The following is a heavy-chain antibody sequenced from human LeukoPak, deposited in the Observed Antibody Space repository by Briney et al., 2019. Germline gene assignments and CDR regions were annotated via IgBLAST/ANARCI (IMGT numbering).Heavy chain of an antibody. CDR2: IIPIFGTA. CDR3: AGVGFTMVRGVPNYYYMDV. J-gene: IGHJ6*03. V-gene: IGHV1-69*13. D-gene: IGHD3-10*01. CDR1: GGTFSSYA. Sequence: SVKVSCKASGGTFSSYAISWVRQAPGQGLEWMGGIIPIFGTANYAQKFQGRVTITADESTSTAYMELSSLRSEDTAVYYCAGVGFTMVRGVPNYYYMDVWGKGTTVTISS.